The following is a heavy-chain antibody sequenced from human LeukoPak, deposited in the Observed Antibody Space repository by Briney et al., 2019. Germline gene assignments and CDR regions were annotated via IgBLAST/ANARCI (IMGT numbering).Heavy chain of an antibody. Sequence: GGSLRLSCAASGFTFSAYDIHWVRQAPGKGLEWVSSISRSNTCIYYADSVKGRFTLSRDNSKNTLYLQMNSLRAEDTAVYYCARVSDGYNSGEAFDYWGQGTLVTVSS. CDR1: GFTFSAYD. V-gene: IGHV3-21*01. J-gene: IGHJ4*02. D-gene: IGHD5-24*01. CDR2: ISRSNTCI. CDR3: ARVSDGYNSGEAFDY.